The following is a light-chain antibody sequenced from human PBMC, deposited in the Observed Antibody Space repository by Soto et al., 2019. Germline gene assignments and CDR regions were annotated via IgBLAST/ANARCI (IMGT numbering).Light chain of an antibody. J-gene: IGKJ1*01. CDR3: QHKGT. CDR2: GAS. V-gene: IGKV3-15*01. CDR1: QSVSSN. Sequence: EIVMTQSPATLSVSPGERATLSCRASQSVSSNLAWYQQKPGQAPRLLIYGASTMATGIPARFSGSGSGTEFTLTISSLQSEDFAVYYCQHKGTFGQGTKVEIK.